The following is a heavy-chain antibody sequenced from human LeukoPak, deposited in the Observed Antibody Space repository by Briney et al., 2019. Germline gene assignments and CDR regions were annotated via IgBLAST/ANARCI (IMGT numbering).Heavy chain of an antibody. CDR1: GGTFSSYA. D-gene: IGHD4-23*01. CDR3: ARLRRWQPYFDY. CDR2: IIPIFGTA. Sequence: EASVKVSCKASGGTFSSYAISWVRQAPGQGLEWMGGIIPIFGTANYAQKFQGRVTITADESTSTAYMELSSLRSDDTAVYYCARLRRWQPYFDYWGQGTLVTVSS. J-gene: IGHJ4*02. V-gene: IGHV1-69*13.